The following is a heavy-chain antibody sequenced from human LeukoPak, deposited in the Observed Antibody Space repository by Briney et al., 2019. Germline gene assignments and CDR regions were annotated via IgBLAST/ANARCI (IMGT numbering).Heavy chain of an antibody. CDR2: MNPNSGNT. CDR3: ARGAAAGNYYYYYYMDV. D-gene: IGHD6-13*01. Sequence: ASVKVSCKASGYTFTSYDINWVRQATGQGLERMGWMNPNSGNTGYAQKFQGRVTMTRNTSISTAYMELSSLRSEDTAVYYCARGAAAGNYYYYYYMDVWGKGTTVTISS. J-gene: IGHJ6*03. V-gene: IGHV1-8*01. CDR1: GYTFTSYD.